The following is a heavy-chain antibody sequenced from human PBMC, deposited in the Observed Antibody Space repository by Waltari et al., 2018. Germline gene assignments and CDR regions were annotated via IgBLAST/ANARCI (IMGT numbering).Heavy chain of an antibody. CDR2: INPGSGDT. D-gene: IGHD6-19*01. V-gene: IGHV1-2*02. Sequence: QVQLVQSGAEVKKPGASVKVSCKASGYPFTGYFIHWVRQAPGQGLEWMGWINPGSGDTNYAQNFQGRVTMTTDTSISTAYMDLTRLRSDDTAVYYCARGVGAVAGPYFDYWGQGTLITVSS. CDR3: ARGVGAVAGPYFDY. CDR1: GYPFTGYF. J-gene: IGHJ4*02.